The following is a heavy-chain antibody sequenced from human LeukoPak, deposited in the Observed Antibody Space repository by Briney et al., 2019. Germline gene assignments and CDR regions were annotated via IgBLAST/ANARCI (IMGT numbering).Heavy chain of an antibody. CDR1: GGSISSGGYY. D-gene: IGHD2-2*01. CDR2: IYYSGST. Sequence: SETLSLTCTVSGGSISSGGYYWSWIRQHPGKGLEWIGYIYYSGSTYYNPSLKSRVTLSVDTSKNQFSLKLSSVTAADTAVYYCARSILNYCSSTSCYETPLSFDYWGQGTLVTVSS. CDR3: ARSILNYCSSTSCYETPLSFDY. J-gene: IGHJ4*02. V-gene: IGHV4-31*03.